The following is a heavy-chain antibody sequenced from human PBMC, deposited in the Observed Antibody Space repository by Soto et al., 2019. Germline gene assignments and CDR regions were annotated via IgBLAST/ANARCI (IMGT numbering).Heavy chain of an antibody. CDR1: GYTFTSYG. D-gene: IGHD4-17*01. J-gene: IGHJ5*02. Sequence: QVQLVQSGAEVKKPGASVKVSCKASGYTFTSYGVSWVRQAPGQGLEWMGWISSYNGNTNYPQKFQGRVTMTTAPSTSTAYMELRSLISDDTAVYYCARDSSTVSTNWLDPWGQGTLVTVSS. V-gene: IGHV1-18*01. CDR3: ARDSSTVSTNWLDP. CDR2: ISSYNGNT.